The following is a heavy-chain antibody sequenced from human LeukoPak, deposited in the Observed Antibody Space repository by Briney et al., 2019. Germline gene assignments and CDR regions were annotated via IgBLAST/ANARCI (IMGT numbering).Heavy chain of an antibody. CDR1: GASISSFY. CDR2: IYYDGST. CDR3: ARHAREFDP. V-gene: IGHV4-59*08. J-gene: IGHJ5*02. Sequence: SETLSLTCTVSGASISSFYWSWIRQPPGKGLEWIGYIYYDGSTNQNPSLKSRVTISVDTSKNRFSLKLSSVTVADTAVYYCARHAREFDPWGQGTLVTVSS.